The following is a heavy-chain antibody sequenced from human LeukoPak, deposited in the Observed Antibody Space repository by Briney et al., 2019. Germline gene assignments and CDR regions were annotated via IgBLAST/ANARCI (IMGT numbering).Heavy chain of an antibody. D-gene: IGHD2-2*01. Sequence: GGSMRLSCASSGCIFSSYGMHWVRQPPGKRLGWVVVIPYDGSNKYYADSLKGRFTISRDNSKSTLYLQMNSLRAEDTAVYYCAKENCRSTSCYLDGYSSSWVYWGQGTLVTVSS. CDR1: GCIFSSYG. CDR2: IPYDGSNK. V-gene: IGHV3-30*18. CDR3: AKENCRSTSCYLDGYSSSWVY. J-gene: IGHJ4*02.